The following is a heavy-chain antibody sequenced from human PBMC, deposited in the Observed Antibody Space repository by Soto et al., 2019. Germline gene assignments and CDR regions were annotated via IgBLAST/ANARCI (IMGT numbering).Heavy chain of an antibody. J-gene: IGHJ4*02. CDR2: IKSKTDGGTT. CDR3: TTEVDYYDSSGYYRYYFDY. D-gene: IGHD3-22*01. CDR1: GFTFSNAW. Sequence: GGSLRLSCAASGFTFSNAWMRWVRQAPGKGLEWVGRIKSKTDGGTTDYAAPVKVRFTISRDDSKNTLYLQMNSLKTEDTAVYYCTTEVDYYDSSGYYRYYFDYWGQGTLVTVSS. V-gene: IGHV3-15*01.